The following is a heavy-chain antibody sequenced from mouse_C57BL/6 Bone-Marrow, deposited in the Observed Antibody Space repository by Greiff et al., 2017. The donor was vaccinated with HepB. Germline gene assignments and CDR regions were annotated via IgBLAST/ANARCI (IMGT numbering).Heavy chain of an antibody. D-gene: IGHD4-1*01. CDR3: ARDRRLGTYYFDY. V-gene: IGHV5-4*01. Sequence: DVMLVESGGGLVKPGGSLKLSCAASGFTFSSYAMSWVRQTPEKRLEWVATISDGGSYTYYPDNVKGRFTISRDNAKNNLYLQMSHLKSEDTAMYYCARDRRLGTYYFDYWGQGTTLTVSS. J-gene: IGHJ2*01. CDR1: GFTFSSYA. CDR2: ISDGGSYT.